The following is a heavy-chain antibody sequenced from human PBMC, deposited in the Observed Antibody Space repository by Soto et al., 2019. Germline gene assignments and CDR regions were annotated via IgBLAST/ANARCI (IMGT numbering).Heavy chain of an antibody. J-gene: IGHJ6*02. D-gene: IGHD1-26*01. V-gene: IGHV3-33*01. CDR2: LGFDGGGR. Sequence: QLVESGGSVVQPGTSLRLSCAAFGFDFSSYGMHWVRQTPGKGLEWVAVLGFDGGGRYYADSVKGRFTISRDNSKKMLYLQMDSLRAEDTALYYCAREPVGPDYAMDVWGQGTTVTVSS. CDR3: AREPVGPDYAMDV. CDR1: GFDFSSYG.